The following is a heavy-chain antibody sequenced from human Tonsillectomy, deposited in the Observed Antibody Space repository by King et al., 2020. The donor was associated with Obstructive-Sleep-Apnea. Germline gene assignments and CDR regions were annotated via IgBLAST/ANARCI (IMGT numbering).Heavy chain of an antibody. CDR2: IDPRDSST. CDR1: GYNFPSYW. J-gene: IGHJ6*02. D-gene: IGHD3-22*01. V-gene: IGHV5-10-1*03. CDR3: ARHGEYDSRDYYYNYGMDV. Sequence: QLVQSGAEVKEPGESLTISCKTSGYNFPSYWISWVRQMPGKGLEWLGRIDPRDSSTNYSPSFQGHVTISADKSISASYLQWSSLKASDTAIYYCARHGEYDSRDYYYNYGMDVWGQGTTVTVSS.